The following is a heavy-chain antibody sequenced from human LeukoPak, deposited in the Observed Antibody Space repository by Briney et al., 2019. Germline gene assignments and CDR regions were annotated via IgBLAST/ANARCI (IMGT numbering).Heavy chain of an antibody. J-gene: IGHJ4*02. CDR3: ATAPHYYDSSGYFDY. CDR1: GFTFSSYS. CDR2: ISSSSSYI. D-gene: IGHD3-22*01. V-gene: IGHV3-21*01. Sequence: GGSLRLSCAASGFTFSSYSMNWVRQAPGKGLEWVSSISSSSSYIHYAVSVKGRFTISRDNAKNSLYLQMNSLRAEDTAVYYCATAPHYYDSSGYFDYWGQGTLVTVSS.